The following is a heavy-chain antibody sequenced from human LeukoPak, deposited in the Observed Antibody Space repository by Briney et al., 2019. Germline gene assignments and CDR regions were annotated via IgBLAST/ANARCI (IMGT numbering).Heavy chain of an antibody. CDR1: GFTFSSYG. V-gene: IGHV3-7*01. Sequence: GGSLRLSCAASGFTFSSYGMHWVRQAPGKGLEWVANIREDGSEKYYVDSVKGRFTVSRDNAKNSLYLQVNSLRAEDTAVYCCARLNYDFWSGVWEGYYMDVWGKGTTVTVSS. D-gene: IGHD3-3*01. J-gene: IGHJ6*03. CDR3: ARLNYDFWSGVWEGYYMDV. CDR2: IREDGSEK.